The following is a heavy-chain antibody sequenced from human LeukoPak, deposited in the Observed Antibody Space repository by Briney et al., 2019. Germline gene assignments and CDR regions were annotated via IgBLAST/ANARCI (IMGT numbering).Heavy chain of an antibody. CDR2: IDGSGNFK. CDR3: VRETLGVNRTFDY. V-gene: IGHV3-48*01. CDR1: GITFSSYG. Sequence: GGSLRLSCAASGITFSSYGLNWVRQAPGKGPEWLSYIDGSGNFKYYNFFAEGRFTISRDNVKKTLYLQMNSLTVGDTAVYYCVRETLGVNRTFDYWGQGTLVTVSS. D-gene: IGHD3-10*01. J-gene: IGHJ4*02.